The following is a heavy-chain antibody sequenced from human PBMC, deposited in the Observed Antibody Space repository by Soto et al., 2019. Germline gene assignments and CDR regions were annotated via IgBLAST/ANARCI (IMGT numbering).Heavy chain of an antibody. J-gene: IGHJ3*01. D-gene: IGHD3-22*01. V-gene: IGHV3-7*01. CDR2: IKQDGGEE. Sequence: LRLSFAASGFIFSDYSMSWVRQSPGKGLEGVANIKQDGGEEDYVDSVKGRLTISRDNAKNSLYLQMNSLRAEDTAVYYCARVYYESRGPTKYRAFDFWGQGTMVTVSS. CDR1: GFIFSDYS. CDR3: ARVYYESRGPTKYRAFDF.